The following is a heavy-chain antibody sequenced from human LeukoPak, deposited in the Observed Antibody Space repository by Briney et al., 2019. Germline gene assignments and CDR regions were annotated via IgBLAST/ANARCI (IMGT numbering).Heavy chain of an antibody. D-gene: IGHD4-23*01. Sequence: GESLKISCKGSGYSFTSYWIGWVRQMPGKGLEWMGVIYPGDSDTRYSPSFQGQVTISADKSISTAYLQWSSLKASDTAMYYCARGIDYGGSTYYFDYWGQGTLVTVSS. CDR1: GYSFTSYW. CDR2: IYPGDSDT. CDR3: ARGIDYGGSTYYFDY. J-gene: IGHJ4*02. V-gene: IGHV5-51*01.